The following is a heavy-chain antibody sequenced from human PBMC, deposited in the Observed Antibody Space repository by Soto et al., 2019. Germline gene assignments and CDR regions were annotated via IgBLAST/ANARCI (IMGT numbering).Heavy chain of an antibody. CDR1: GVTFSSYS. D-gene: IGHD3-3*01. J-gene: IGHJ4*02. CDR3: SKDLFWSRYDNYVDY. Sequence: GGSLRLSCAASGVTFSSYSMSWVRQAPGKGLEWVSYISGSGGSTYYAESVKSRFTISRDNSKNTLYLQMNSLRAEDTAVYYCSKDLFWSRYDNYVDYWGQGTLVTVSS. CDR2: ISGSGGST. V-gene: IGHV3-23*01.